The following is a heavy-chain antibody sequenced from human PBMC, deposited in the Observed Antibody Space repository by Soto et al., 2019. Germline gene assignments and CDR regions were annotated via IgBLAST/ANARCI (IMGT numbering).Heavy chain of an antibody. CDR1: GFAFSSYA. Sequence: EVQLLESGGGLVQPGGSLRLSCAAYGFAFSSYAMSWVRQAPGKGLEWVSSISGSTSGTYYADAVKGLFTISRDKSNNTLHLQIICLRAEDTAVYYCAKDRGFIVPLDFWGQGALVTVSS. CDR3: AKDRGFIVPLDF. CDR2: ISGSTSGT. V-gene: IGHV3-23*01. D-gene: IGHD3-16*02. J-gene: IGHJ4*02.